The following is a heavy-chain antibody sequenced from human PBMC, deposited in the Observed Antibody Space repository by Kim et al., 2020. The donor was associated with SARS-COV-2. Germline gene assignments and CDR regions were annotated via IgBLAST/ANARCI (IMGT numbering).Heavy chain of an antibody. V-gene: IGHV4-39*01. J-gene: IGHJ2*01. CDR1: GGSISSSSYY. CDR3: ARHHKRITMIVVVMVPPPSWYCDL. D-gene: IGHD3-22*01. CDR2: IYYSGST. Sequence: SETLSLTCTVSGGSISSSSYYWGWIRQPPGKGLEWIGSIYYSGSTYYNPSLKSRVTISVDTSKNQFSLKLSSVTAADTAVYYCARHHKRITMIVVVMVPPPSWYCDLWGRGTLVTVSS.